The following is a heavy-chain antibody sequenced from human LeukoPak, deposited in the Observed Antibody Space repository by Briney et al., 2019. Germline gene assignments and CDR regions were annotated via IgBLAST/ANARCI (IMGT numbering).Heavy chain of an antibody. CDR1: GFTFTYAW. V-gene: IGHV3-15*01. J-gene: IGHJ4*02. CDR3: ATGGYSDSSSYYYGYYFDY. D-gene: IGHD3-22*01. CDR2: IKTKIDGGTR. Sequence: GGSLRLSCAASGFTFTYAWMSWVRQAPGKGLEWVGRIKTKIDGGTRDYAAPVRDRFTISRDDSKNTLYLQMNSLKTDDTGVYYCATGGYSDSSSYYYGYYFDYWGQGTLVTVSS.